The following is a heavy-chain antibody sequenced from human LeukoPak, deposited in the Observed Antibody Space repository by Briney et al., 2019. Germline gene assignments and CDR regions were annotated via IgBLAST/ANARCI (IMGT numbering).Heavy chain of an antibody. J-gene: IGHJ4*02. Sequence: SQTLSLTCTVSGGSISSGGYYWSWIRQHPGKGLEWIGYIYYSGSTYYNPSLKSRVTISVDTSKNQFSPKLSSVTAADTAVYYCARGPDSSGYYYPAAVDYWGQGTLVTVSS. V-gene: IGHV4-31*03. CDR1: GGSISSGGYY. D-gene: IGHD3-22*01. CDR2: IYYSGST. CDR3: ARGPDSSGYYYPAAVDY.